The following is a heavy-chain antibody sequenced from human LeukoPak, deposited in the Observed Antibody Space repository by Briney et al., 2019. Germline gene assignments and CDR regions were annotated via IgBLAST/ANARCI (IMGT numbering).Heavy chain of an antibody. J-gene: IGHJ3*02. Sequence: PSETLSLTCTVSGGSISSSSYYWSWIRQPPGKGLEWIGYIYYSGSTNYNPSLKSRVTISVDTSKNQFSLKLSSVTAADTDVYYCARDSIADPDPNCYGSGSYCNVGAFDIWGQGTMVTVSS. CDR1: GGSISSSSYY. CDR2: IYYSGST. D-gene: IGHD3-10*01. CDR3: ARDSIADPDPNCYGSGSYCNVGAFDI. V-gene: IGHV4-61*01.